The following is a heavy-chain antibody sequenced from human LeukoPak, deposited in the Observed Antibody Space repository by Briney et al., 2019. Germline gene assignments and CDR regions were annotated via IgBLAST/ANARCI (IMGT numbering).Heavy chain of an antibody. CDR1: GGSISSSSYY. V-gene: IGHV4-39*01. Sequence: SETLSLTCTVSGGSISSSSYYWGWIRQPPGKGLEWIESIYYSGSTYYNPSLKSRVTISVDTSKNQFSLKLSSVTAADTAVYYCAGSGYYYAGDAFDIWGQGTMVTVSS. D-gene: IGHD3-22*01. CDR3: AGSGYYYAGDAFDI. CDR2: IYYSGST. J-gene: IGHJ3*02.